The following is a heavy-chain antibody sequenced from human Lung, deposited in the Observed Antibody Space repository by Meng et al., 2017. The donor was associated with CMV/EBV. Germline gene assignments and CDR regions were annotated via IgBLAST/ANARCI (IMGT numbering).Heavy chain of an antibody. V-gene: IGHV4-38-2*02. CDR1: GYSISSGNY. CDR2: FYHTGST. D-gene: IGHD3-22*01. CDR3: ARAQYYYDSSAFFEY. Sequence: SETXSLTCTVSGYSISSGNYWGWIRQPPGKGLEWIGSFYHTGSTSYNPSLKSRVTISLDTSKKQFSLKLSSTTAADTAVYYCARAQYYYDSSAFFEYWGQGAXVTVSS. J-gene: IGHJ4*02.